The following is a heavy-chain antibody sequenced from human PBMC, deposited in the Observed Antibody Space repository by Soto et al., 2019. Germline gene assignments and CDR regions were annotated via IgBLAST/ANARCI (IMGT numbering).Heavy chain of an antibody. J-gene: IGHJ5*02. CDR2: INAANGDT. D-gene: IGHD6-13*01. V-gene: IGHV1-3*01. CDR3: VRRHVSATGIDWFDP. Sequence: PSVTVSCKASGYTFTSYGIHWVRPAPGQRLEWMGWINAANGDTKYSPKFQGRVTITRDTSASTAYMELSSLRSEDTAVYYCVRRHVSATGIDWFDPWGQGTLVTSPQ. CDR1: GYTFTSYG.